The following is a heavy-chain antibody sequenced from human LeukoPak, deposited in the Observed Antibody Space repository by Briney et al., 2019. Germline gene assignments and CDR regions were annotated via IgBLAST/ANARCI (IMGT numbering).Heavy chain of an antibody. CDR3: TRDSYCSGGRCYSRVGY. CDR2: IDTNTGNP. D-gene: IGHD2-15*01. Sequence: GASVKVSCKASGYTFTNYPMNWVRRAPGQGLEWMGWIDTNTGNPTYAQGFTGRFVFSLDTPVTTTYLQISSLKAEDTAVYYCTRDSYCSGGRCYSRVGYWGQGTLVTVSS. V-gene: IGHV7-4-1*02. J-gene: IGHJ4*02. CDR1: GYTFTNYP.